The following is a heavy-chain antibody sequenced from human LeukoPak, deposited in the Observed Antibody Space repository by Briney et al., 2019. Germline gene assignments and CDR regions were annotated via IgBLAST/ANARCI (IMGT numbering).Heavy chain of an antibody. J-gene: IGHJ3*02. CDR3: ARAPGIAVAGPDAFDI. CDR1: GGSISSYY. CDR2: IYYSGST. D-gene: IGHD6-19*01. V-gene: IGHV4-59*01. Sequence: PSETLSLTCTVSGGSISSYYWSWIRQPPGKGLEWIGYIYYSGSTNYNPSLKSRVTISVDTSKNQFSLKLSSVTAADTAVYYCARAPGIAVAGPDAFDIWGQGTMVTVSS.